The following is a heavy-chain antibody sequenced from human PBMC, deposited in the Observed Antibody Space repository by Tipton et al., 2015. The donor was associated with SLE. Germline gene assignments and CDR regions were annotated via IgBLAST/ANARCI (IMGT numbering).Heavy chain of an antibody. J-gene: IGHJ4*02. CDR1: GDPINSHY. V-gene: IGHV4-59*11. CDR2: VSYSGST. CDR3: VRGEYSSVWYGDYFAY. Sequence: TLSLTCTVSGDPINSHYWSWVRQPPGKGLEWIGYVSYSGSTNYSPSLKSRATISIDTSKNQFYLKLNSVSAADTAVYFCVRGEYSSVWYGDYFAYWGQGTLVSVSS. D-gene: IGHD6-19*01.